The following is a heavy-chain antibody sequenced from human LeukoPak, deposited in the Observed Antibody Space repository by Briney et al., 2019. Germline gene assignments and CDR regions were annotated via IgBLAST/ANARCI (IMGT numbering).Heavy chain of an antibody. D-gene: IGHD6-13*01. V-gene: IGHV1-69*06. CDR3: ASAQAYSSSWYALTWFDP. J-gene: IGHJ5*02. Sequence: SVKVSCKASGGTFSSYAISWVRQAPGQGLEWMGGIIPIFGTANYAQKFQGRVTITADKSTSTAYMELSSLRSEDTAVYYCASAQAYSSSWYALTWFDPWGQGTLVTVSS. CDR2: IIPIFGTA. CDR1: GGTFSSYA.